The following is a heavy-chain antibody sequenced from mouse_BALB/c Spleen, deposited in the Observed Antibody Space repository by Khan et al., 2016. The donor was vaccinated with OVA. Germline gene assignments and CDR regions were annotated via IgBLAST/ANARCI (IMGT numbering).Heavy chain of an antibody. CDR2: ISSGGDYT. Sequence: EVELVESGGDLVKPGGSLKLSCAASGFSFSSYSMSWVRHTPDKRLEWVATISSGGDYTYYPDIVKGRFTISRDNAKNTLYLQMSSLKSEDTAMYYCASHLTGSFAYWGQGTLVTVSA. J-gene: IGHJ3*01. D-gene: IGHD4-1*01. CDR3: ASHLTGSFAY. CDR1: GFSFSSYS. V-gene: IGHV5-6*01.